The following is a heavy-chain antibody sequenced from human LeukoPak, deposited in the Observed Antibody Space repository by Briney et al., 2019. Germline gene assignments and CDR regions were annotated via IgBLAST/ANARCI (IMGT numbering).Heavy chain of an antibody. J-gene: IGHJ4*02. CDR1: GYTFTSNY. CDR3: ARGLDSSSWAFDY. D-gene: IGHD6-13*01. V-gene: IGHV1-46*01. Sequence: ASVKVSCKASGYTFTSNYIHWVRQAPGQGLEWMGMIYPRDGSTSYAQKFQGSVTVTRDTSTSTVHMELSSLRSEDTAVYYCARGLDSSSWAFDYWGQGTLVTVSS. CDR2: IYPRDGST.